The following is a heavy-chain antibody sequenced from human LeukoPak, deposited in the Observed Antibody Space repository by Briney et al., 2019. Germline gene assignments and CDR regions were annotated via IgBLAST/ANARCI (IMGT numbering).Heavy chain of an antibody. V-gene: IGHV5-51*01. J-gene: IGHJ4*02. Sequence: GESLKISCKCSGYNFTGYWIGWVRQMPGKGLEYVGIIYPGDSDVKYSPSFQGHVTISADKSITTAYLHWNNLKASDSALYYCARPHISGWIYFDSWGQGTLVTVSS. CDR3: ARPHISGWIYFDS. CDR2: IYPGDSDV. D-gene: IGHD6-19*01. CDR1: GYNFTGYW.